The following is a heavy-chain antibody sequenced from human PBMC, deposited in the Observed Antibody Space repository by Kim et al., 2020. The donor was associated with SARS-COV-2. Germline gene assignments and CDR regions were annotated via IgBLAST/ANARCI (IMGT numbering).Heavy chain of an antibody. D-gene: IGHD6-19*01. V-gene: IGHV4-34*01. CDR2: INHSGST. CDR3: ARLSSVWYGSDY. Sequence: SETLSLTCAVYGGSFSGYYWSWIRQPPGKGLEWIGEINHSGSTNYNPSLKSRVTISVDTSKNQFSLKLSSVTAADTAVYYCARLSSVWYGSDYWGQGTL. CDR1: GGSFSGYY. J-gene: IGHJ4*02.